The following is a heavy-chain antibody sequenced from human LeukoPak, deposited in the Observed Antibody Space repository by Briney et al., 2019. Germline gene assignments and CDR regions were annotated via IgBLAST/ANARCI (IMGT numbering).Heavy chain of an antibody. D-gene: IGHD1-26*01. CDR2: IKADGSEK. V-gene: IGHV3-7*01. CDR1: GFTFTNYW. CDR3: ARDGGSYYIGAFDI. Sequence: GGSLRLSCAASGFTFTNYWMSWVRQAPGKGLEWVANIKADGSEKFYVDSVKGRFTISRDNAKNSLYLQMNSLRAEDTAVYYCARDGGSYYIGAFDIWGQGTMVTVSS. J-gene: IGHJ3*02.